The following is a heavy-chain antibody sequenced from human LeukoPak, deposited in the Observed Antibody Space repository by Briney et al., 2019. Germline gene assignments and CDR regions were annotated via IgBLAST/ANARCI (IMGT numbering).Heavy chain of an antibody. Sequence: GGSLRLPCAASGFTFRNCGMRWVRQAPGKGLEWVSSISGGDTYYADSAKGRFTISRDNSKSTLYLQMNSLRVEDTAVYYCAARGASADPGFDYWGQGTLVTVSS. J-gene: IGHJ4*02. D-gene: IGHD6-25*01. CDR1: GFTFRNCG. V-gene: IGHV3-23*01. CDR2: ISGGDT. CDR3: AARGASADPGFDY.